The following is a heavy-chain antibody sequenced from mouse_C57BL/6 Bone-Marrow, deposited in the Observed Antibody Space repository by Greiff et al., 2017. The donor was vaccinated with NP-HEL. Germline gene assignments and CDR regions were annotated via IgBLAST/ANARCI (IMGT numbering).Heavy chain of an antibody. V-gene: IGHV15-2*01. Sequence: VKLQESGSELRSPGSSVKLSCKDFDSEVFPIAYMSWVRQKPGHGFEWIGGILPSIGRTIYGEKFEDKATLDADTLSNTAYLELNSLTSEDSAIYYCARGIYDGYYRLAYWGQGTLVTVSA. D-gene: IGHD2-3*01. CDR1: DSEVFPIAY. CDR3: ARGIYDGYYRLAY. CDR2: ILPSIGRT. J-gene: IGHJ3*01.